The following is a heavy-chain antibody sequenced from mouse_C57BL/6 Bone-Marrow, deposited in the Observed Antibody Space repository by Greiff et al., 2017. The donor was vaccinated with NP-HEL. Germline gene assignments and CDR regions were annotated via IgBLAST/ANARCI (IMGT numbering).Heavy chain of an antibody. V-gene: IGHV1-15*01. CDR1: GYTFTDYE. J-gene: IGHJ3*01. CDR3: TKSHYYGSSYFWFAY. D-gene: IGHD1-1*01. CDR2: IDPETGCT. Sequence: VQLQESGAELVRPGASVTLSCKASGYTFTDYEMHWVKQTPVHGLEWIGAIDPETGCTAYNQKFKGKAILTADKSSSTAYMELRSLTSEDSAVYYCTKSHYYGSSYFWFAYWGQGTLVTVSA.